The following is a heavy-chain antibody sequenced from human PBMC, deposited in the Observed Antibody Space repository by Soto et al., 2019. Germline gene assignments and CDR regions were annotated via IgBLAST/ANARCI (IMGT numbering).Heavy chain of an antibody. CDR1: GGSISSGGYY. Sequence: PSETLSLTCTVSGGSISSGGYYWSWIRQHPGKGLEWIGYIYYSGSTYYNPSLKSRVTISVDTSKNQFSLKLSSVTAADTAVYYCARGLYGDYPRWFDPWGQGTLVTVSS. V-gene: IGHV4-31*03. J-gene: IGHJ5*02. CDR2: IYYSGST. D-gene: IGHD4-17*01. CDR3: ARGLYGDYPRWFDP.